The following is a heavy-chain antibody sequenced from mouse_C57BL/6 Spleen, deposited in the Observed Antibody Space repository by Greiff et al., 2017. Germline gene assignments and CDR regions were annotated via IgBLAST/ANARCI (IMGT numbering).Heavy chain of an antibody. J-gene: IGHJ2*01. Sequence: EVQLQESGAELVKPGASVKLSCTASGFNIKDYYMHWVKQRTEQGLEWIGRIDPEDGETKYVPKFQGKATITADTSSNTAYLQLSSLTSEDTAVYYCARSGNYYGSSRRYFDYWGQGTTLTVSS. CDR3: ARSGNYYGSSRRYFDY. V-gene: IGHV14-2*01. CDR1: GFNIKDYY. D-gene: IGHD1-1*01. CDR2: IDPEDGET.